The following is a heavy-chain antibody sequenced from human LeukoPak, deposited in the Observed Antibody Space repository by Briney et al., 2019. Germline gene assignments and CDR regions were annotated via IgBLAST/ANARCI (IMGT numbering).Heavy chain of an antibody. V-gene: IGHV3-23*01. CDR2: ISDSGGST. CDR1: GITLSNYG. D-gene: IGHD3-22*01. Sequence: GGSLRLSCAVSGITLSNYGMGWVRQAPGKGLEWVAGISDSGGSTNYADSVKDRFTISRDNPKNTLYLQMNSLRAEDTAVYFCAKRGVVIRVILVGFHKEAYYFDSWGQGALVTVSS. CDR3: AKRGVVIRVILVGFHKEAYYFDS. J-gene: IGHJ4*02.